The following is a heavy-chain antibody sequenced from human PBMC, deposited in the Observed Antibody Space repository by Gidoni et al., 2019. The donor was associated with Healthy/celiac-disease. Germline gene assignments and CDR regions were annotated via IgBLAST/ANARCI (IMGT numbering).Heavy chain of an antibody. J-gene: IGHJ4*02. Sequence: EVQLVQSGAEVKKTGESLKISCKGSGYIFTSYWIGWVRQMPGKGLEWMGIIYPGDSDTRYSPSFQGQVTISADKSISTAYLQWSSLKASDTAMYYCARRTPSYCSGGSCYYTFDYWGQGTLVTVSS. CDR1: GYIFTSYW. CDR2: IYPGDSDT. D-gene: IGHD2-15*01. CDR3: ARRTPSYCSGGSCYYTFDY. V-gene: IGHV5-51*01.